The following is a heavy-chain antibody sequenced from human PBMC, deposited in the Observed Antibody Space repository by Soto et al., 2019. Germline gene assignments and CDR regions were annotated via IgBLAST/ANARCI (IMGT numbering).Heavy chain of an antibody. D-gene: IGHD6-6*01. CDR3: AKDLAPQYSSSFQH. V-gene: IGHV3-23*01. Sequence: GGSLRLSCTASGFTFGDYAMSWVRQAPGKGLEWVSAISGSGGSTYYADSVKGRFTISRDNSKNTLYLQMNSLRAEDTAVYYCAKDLAPQYSSSFQHWGQGTLVTVSS. J-gene: IGHJ1*01. CDR1: GFTFGDYA. CDR2: ISGSGGST.